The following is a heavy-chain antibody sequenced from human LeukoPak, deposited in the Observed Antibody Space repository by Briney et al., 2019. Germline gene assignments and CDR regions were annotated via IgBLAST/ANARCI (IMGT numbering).Heavy chain of an antibody. CDR1: GGTFSSYA. J-gene: IGHJ4*02. CDR2: IIPILGIA. V-gene: IGHV1-69*04. D-gene: IGHD5-24*01. CDR3: ASNGPPVETPFDY. Sequence: SVKVSCKASGGTFSSYAISWVRQAPGQGLEWMGRIIPILGIANYAQKFQGRVTITADKSTSTAYMELSSLRSEDTAVYYCASNGPPVETPFDYWGQGTLVTVSS.